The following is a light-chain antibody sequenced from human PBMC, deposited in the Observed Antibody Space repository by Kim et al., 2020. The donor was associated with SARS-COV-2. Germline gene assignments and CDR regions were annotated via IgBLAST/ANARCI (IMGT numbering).Light chain of an antibody. CDR3: LQDYNFPRT. J-gene: IGKJ1*01. CDR2: AAS. Sequence: ASVGARVAITCRASLDIRNNFAGYQHKPGQAPTHLIFAASTLQSGIPSRFSGSGSGSDFTLTISNLQPEDFAAYYCLQDYNFPRTFGQGTKVDIK. V-gene: IGKV1-6*01. CDR1: LDIRNN.